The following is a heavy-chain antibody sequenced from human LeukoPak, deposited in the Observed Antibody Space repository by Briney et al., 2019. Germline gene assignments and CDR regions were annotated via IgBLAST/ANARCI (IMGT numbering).Heavy chain of an antibody. CDR3: ARGPGLHYGMDV. CDR1: GFTFSSYW. V-gene: IGHV3-74*01. D-gene: IGHD3-16*01. J-gene: IGHJ6*02. Sequence: PGGSLRLSCTASGFTFSSYWMHWIRQAPGKGLVWVSRINSDGSSTSYADSVKGRFTISRDNAKNTLYLQMNSLRAEDTAVYYCARGPGLHYGMDVWGQGTTVTVSS. CDR2: INSDGSST.